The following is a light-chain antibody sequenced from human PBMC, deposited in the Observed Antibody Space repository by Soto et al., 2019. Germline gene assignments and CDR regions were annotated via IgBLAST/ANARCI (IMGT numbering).Light chain of an antibody. CDR2: KAF. Sequence: DIKMTQSPSTLSASVGDRVTITCRASQSVSSWLAWYQQKPGKAPKLLIYKAFSLESGVPSRFSGSGSGTEFTLTISSLQPDDFATYYCQQYNSYLGTFGQGTKVEIK. CDR1: QSVSSW. J-gene: IGKJ1*01. V-gene: IGKV1-5*03. CDR3: QQYNSYLGT.